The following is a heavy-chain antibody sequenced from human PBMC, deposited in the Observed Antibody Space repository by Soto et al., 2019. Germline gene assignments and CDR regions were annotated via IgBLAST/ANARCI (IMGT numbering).Heavy chain of an antibody. CDR2: INPSGGST. D-gene: IGHD3-3*01. J-gene: IGHJ5*02. Sequence: GASVKVSCKASGGTFTSYYMHWVRQAPGQGLEWMGIINPSGGSTSYAQKFQGRVTMTRDTSTSTVYMELSSLRSEDTAVYYCARGGTIFGVVIKSGDWFDPWGRGTLVTVSS. V-gene: IGHV1-46*01. CDR3: ARGGTIFGVVIKSGDWFDP. CDR1: GGTFTSYY.